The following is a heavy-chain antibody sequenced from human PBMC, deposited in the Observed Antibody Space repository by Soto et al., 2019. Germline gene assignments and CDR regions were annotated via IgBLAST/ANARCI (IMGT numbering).Heavy chain of an antibody. J-gene: IGHJ4*02. Sequence: EVQLLESGGGLVQPGGSLRLSCAASGFTFSSYAMSWVRQAPGKGLEWVSAISGSGGSTYYADSVKGRFTISRDNSKNTLYLQMNSLRAEDTAVYYCAKTGYVVMAWKFGEYYFDYWGQGTLVTVSS. V-gene: IGHV3-23*01. D-gene: IGHD3-22*01. CDR3: AKTGYVVMAWKFGEYYFDY. CDR1: GFTFSSYA. CDR2: ISGSGGST.